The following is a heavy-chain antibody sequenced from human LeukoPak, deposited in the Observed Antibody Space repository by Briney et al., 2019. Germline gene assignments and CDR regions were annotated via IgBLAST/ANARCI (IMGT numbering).Heavy chain of an antibody. Sequence: GASVKVSCKASGYTFTGYYMHWVRQAPGQGLEWMGWINSNSGGTNYAQKFQGRVTMTRDTSISTAYMELSRLRSDDTAVYYCARAGGYSSGYYFDPAIPLYWGQGTLVTVSS. CDR1: GYTFTGYY. J-gene: IGHJ4*02. D-gene: IGHD3-22*01. CDR2: INSNSGGT. V-gene: IGHV1-2*02. CDR3: ARAGGYSSGYYFDPAIPLY.